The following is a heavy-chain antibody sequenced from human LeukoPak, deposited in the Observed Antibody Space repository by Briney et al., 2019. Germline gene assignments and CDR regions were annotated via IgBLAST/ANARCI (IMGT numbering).Heavy chain of an antibody. V-gene: IGHV4-59*01. J-gene: IGHJ4*02. Sequence: PSETLSLTCTVSGGSISSYYWSWIRQPPGKGLEWIGYIYYSGSTNYNPSLKGRVTISVDTSKNQFPLKLSSVTAADTAVYYCAREEGPGYSSGWYYFDYWGQGTLVTVSS. CDR1: GGSISSYY. CDR3: AREEGPGYSSGWYYFDY. CDR2: IYYSGST. D-gene: IGHD6-19*01.